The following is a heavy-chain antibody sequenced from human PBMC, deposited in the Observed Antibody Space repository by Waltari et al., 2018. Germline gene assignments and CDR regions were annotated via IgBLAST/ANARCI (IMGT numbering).Heavy chain of an antibody. CDR3: ARGRWGFGEYLRY. D-gene: IGHD3-10*01. CDR2: INHSGST. Sequence: QVQLQQWGAGLLKPSETLSLTCAVYGGSFSGSYWSWTRQPPGKGLEWIGEINHSGSTNYNPSLKSRVTISVDTSKNQFSLKLSSVTAADTAVYYCARGRWGFGEYLRYWGQGTLVTVSS. J-gene: IGHJ4*02. CDR1: GGSFSGSY. V-gene: IGHV4-34*01.